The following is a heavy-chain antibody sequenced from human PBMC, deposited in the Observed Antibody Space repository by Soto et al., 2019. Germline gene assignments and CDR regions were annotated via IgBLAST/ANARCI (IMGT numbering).Heavy chain of an antibody. Sequence: QVQLVQSGAEVKKPGSSVKVSCKASGGTFSSYSINWVRQAPGQGLEWMGEIIPIFGTANYAQKFQGRVTITADESTSTAYMALSSLRSEGTAVYYCARDGGRHSGGIDYWGQGNLVTASS. CDR1: GGTFSSYS. CDR2: IIPIFGTA. J-gene: IGHJ4*02. V-gene: IGHV1-69*01. CDR3: ARDGGRHSGGIDY. D-gene: IGHD1-26*01.